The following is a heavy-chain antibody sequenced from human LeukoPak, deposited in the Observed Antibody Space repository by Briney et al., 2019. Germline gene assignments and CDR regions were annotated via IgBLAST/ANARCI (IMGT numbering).Heavy chain of an antibody. CDR3: AKLPVSYSSGWSNFDY. V-gene: IGHV3-23*01. CDR1: GFTFSSYA. Sequence: GGSLRLSCAASGFTFSSYAMSWVRQAPGKGLDWVSGISGSGGSTYYADSVKGRFTISRDNSKNTLYLQMNSLRAEDTAVYYCAKLPVSYSSGWSNFDYWGQGALVTVSS. D-gene: IGHD6-19*01. J-gene: IGHJ4*02. CDR2: ISGSGGST.